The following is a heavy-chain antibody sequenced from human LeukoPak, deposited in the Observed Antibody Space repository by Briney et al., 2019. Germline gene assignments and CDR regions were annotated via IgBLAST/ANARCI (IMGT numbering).Heavy chain of an antibody. Sequence: PSETLSLTCAGYGGSFSGYYWSWIRQPPGKGLEWIGEINHSENTNYNPSLKSRVAISVDTSKNQFSLKLSSVTAADTSVYYCARGFAYCGGDCYSPWGLDVWGKGTTVTVSS. CDR1: GGSFSGYY. CDR2: INHSENT. CDR3: ARGFAYCGGDCYSPWGLDV. V-gene: IGHV4-34*01. D-gene: IGHD2-21*02. J-gene: IGHJ6*04.